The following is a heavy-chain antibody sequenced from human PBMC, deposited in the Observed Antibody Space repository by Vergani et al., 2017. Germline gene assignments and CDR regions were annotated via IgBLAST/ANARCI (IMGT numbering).Heavy chain of an antibody. Sequence: QVQLVESGGGVVQRGGSLRLSCATSGFTLSNYDMQWIRQGQGKGLEFVAFIQFDGSNQYYADSVKGRFTLSRDFSKNTLCLQMNSLRTDDTATYYCAKHFRGWGIDYWGQGTQVIFSS. V-gene: IGHV3-30*02. CDR1: GFTLSNYD. CDR2: IQFDGSNQ. D-gene: IGHD3-16*01. J-gene: IGHJ4*02. CDR3: AKHFRGWGIDY.